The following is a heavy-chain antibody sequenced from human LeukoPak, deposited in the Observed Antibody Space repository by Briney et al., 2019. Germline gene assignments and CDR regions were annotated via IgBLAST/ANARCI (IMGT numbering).Heavy chain of an antibody. CDR3: ARAPPLDYGGKRNAFDI. D-gene: IGHD4-23*01. CDR2: INPSGGST. V-gene: IGHV1-46*01. CDR1: GYTFTSYY. Sequence: ASVKVSCKASGYTFTSYYMHWVRQAPGQGLEWMGIINPSGGSTSYAQKFRGRVTMTRDMSTSTVYMELSSLRSEDTAVYYCARAPPLDYGGKRNAFDIWGQGTMVTVSS. J-gene: IGHJ3*02.